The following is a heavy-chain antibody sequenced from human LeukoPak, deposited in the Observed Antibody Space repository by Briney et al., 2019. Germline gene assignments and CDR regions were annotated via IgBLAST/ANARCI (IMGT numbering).Heavy chain of an antibody. Sequence: GGSLRLSCAASGFTFSSYAMSWVRQAPGKGLEWVSAISGSGGSTYYADSVKGRFTISRDNSKNTLYLQMNSLRAEDTAVYYCAKSGYSGYEDFWYYYYYMDVWGKGTTVSVSS. V-gene: IGHV3-23*01. D-gene: IGHD5-12*01. J-gene: IGHJ6*03. CDR1: GFTFSSYA. CDR2: ISGSGGST. CDR3: AKSGYSGYEDFWYYYYYMDV.